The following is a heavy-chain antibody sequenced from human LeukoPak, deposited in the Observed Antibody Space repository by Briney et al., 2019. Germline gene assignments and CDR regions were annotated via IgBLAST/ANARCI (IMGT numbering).Heavy chain of an antibody. CDR3: AGPTSYYFDF. CDR1: GGSINSGGYY. D-gene: IGHD2-2*01. CDR2: IYYSGIT. V-gene: IGHV4-31*03. Sequence: KPSQTLSLTCTVSGGSINSGGYYWSWIRQHPGKGLEWIGCIYYSGITYYNPSLKSRVTISVDTSKNQFSLKLSSVTAADTAVYYCAGPTSYYFDFWGQGTLVTVSS. J-gene: IGHJ4*02.